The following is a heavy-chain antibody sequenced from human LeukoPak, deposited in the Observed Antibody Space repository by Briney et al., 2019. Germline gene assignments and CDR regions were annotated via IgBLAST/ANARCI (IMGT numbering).Heavy chain of an antibody. D-gene: IGHD2-21*01. J-gene: IGHJ6*02. CDR3: AKGRSYEGYYYYGMDV. CDR2: LIPIFALA. Sequence: GASVKVSCKASGYTFTGYYMHWVRQAPGQGLEWMGGLIPIFALANYAQKFQGRLTITADESTNTAYLELSSLRFEDTAVYYCAKGRSYEGYYYYGMDVWGQGTTVTVSS. CDR1: GYTFTGYY. V-gene: IGHV1-69*13.